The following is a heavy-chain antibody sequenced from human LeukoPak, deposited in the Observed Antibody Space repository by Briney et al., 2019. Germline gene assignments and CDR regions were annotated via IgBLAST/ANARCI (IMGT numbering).Heavy chain of an antibody. D-gene: IGHD6-19*01. Sequence: PSETLSLTCSVSGGSISSSRDYWGWVRQPPGKGLEWIGSVSYSGTTYYNPSLKSRVTISVDTSKNQFSLKLDSVTAADTAVYYCARRPDSSGGFDSWGQGTLVTVSS. V-gene: IGHV4-39*01. CDR3: ARRPDSSGGFDS. J-gene: IGHJ4*02. CDR1: GGSISSSRDY. CDR2: VSYSGTT.